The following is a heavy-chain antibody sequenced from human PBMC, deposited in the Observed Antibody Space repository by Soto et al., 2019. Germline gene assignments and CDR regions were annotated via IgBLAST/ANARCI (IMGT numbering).Heavy chain of an antibody. V-gene: IGHV1-69*01. CDR3: ARGGPVVTAPFDY. Sequence: QVQLVQSGAEVKKPGSSVKVSCKASGGTFSSYAISWVRQAPGQGLEWMGGIIPIFGTANYAQKFQGRVTITAEESTNTAYMEPRNLRSGDTAVYYLARGGPVVTAPFDYWGQGTLVTVSS. CDR2: IIPIFGTA. J-gene: IGHJ4*02. D-gene: IGHD2-21*02. CDR1: GGTFSSYA.